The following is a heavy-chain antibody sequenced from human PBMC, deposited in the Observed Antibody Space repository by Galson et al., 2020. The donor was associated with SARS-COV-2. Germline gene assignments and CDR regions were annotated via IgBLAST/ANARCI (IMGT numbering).Heavy chain of an antibody. V-gene: IGHV3-23*01. CDR2: ISGSGSAT. J-gene: IGHJ4*02. CDR3: AKRHLDSSGFDY. CDR1: GFTFSSYA. Sequence: GESLKISCAASGFTFSSYAMNWLRQAPGKGLEWVSGISGSGSATYYAGSVKGRFTISRDNSQNTLYLQMNGLRAEDTAIYYCAKRHLDSSGFDYWGQGARVTVSS. D-gene: IGHD3-22*01.